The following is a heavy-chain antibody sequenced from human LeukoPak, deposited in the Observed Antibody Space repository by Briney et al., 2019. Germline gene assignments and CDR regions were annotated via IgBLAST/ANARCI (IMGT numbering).Heavy chain of an antibody. V-gene: IGHV1-46*01. CDR1: GYTFTNSY. D-gene: IGHD5-24*01. J-gene: IGHJ3*01. Sequence: ASVTVSLKSTGYTFTNSYYHWVRQPPGQVLEWVGLINRDSSNTNYAQKIQGRVTLTTDTYTSTVYMELSSLGAEDTANYYCARIRDGYNNAYDLWGQGTVVTVSS. CDR3: ARIRDGYNNAYDL. CDR2: INRDSSNT.